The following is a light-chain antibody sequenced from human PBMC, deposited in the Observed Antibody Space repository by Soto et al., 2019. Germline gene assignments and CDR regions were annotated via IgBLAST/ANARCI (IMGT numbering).Light chain of an antibody. CDR1: SSDVGGYNY. J-gene: IGLJ1*01. Sequence: QSVLTQPASVSGSPVQSITISCTGTSSDVGGYNYVSWYQQHPGKAPKLMIYEVSNRPSGVSNRFSGSKSGNTASLTISGLQAEDEADYYCSSYTSSTFYVFGTGTKVTGL. CDR2: EVS. CDR3: SSYTSSTFYV. V-gene: IGLV2-14*01.